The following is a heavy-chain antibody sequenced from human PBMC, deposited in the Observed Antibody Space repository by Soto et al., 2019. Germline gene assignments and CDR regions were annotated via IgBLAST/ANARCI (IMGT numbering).Heavy chain of an antibody. V-gene: IGHV3-48*01. CDR3: AKVSSSWYAGFFDL. J-gene: IGHJ4*02. D-gene: IGHD6-13*01. Sequence: PGGSLRLSCAASGFTVSSYSMTWVRQAPGKGLEWVSYISSSSSTIYYADSLKGRFTISRDNAKNSLYLQMNSLRVEDTAVYYCAKVSSSWYAGFFDLWGQGTLVTVSS. CDR1: GFTVSSYS. CDR2: ISSSSSTI.